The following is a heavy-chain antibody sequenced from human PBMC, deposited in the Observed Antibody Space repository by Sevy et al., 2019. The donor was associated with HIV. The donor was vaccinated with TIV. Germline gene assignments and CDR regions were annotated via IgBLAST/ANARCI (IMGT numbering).Heavy chain of an antibody. J-gene: IGHJ3*02. CDR3: AKERELPNDAFDI. V-gene: IGHV3-9*01. D-gene: IGHD1-26*01. Sequence: GGSLRLSCAASGFTFDDYAMHWVRQAPGKGLEWVSDISWNSGSIAYAHSVKGRFTISRDNAKNSLYLQMNSLRPEDTALYYCAKERELPNDAFDIWGQGTMVTVSS. CDR1: GFTFDDYA. CDR2: ISWNSGSI.